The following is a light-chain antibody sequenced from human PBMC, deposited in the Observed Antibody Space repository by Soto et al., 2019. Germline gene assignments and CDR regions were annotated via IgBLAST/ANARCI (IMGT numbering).Light chain of an antibody. CDR3: SSYTSSRTLV. CDR2: EVS. Sequence: QSALTQPASVSGSPGQSITISCTGTSSDVGGYNYVSWYQQHPGKAPKLMIYEVSDRPLVISNRFSGSKSGNTASLTISGLQAEDEAAYYCSSYTSSRTLVFGRGTKLTVL. CDR1: SSDVGGYNY. V-gene: IGLV2-14*01. J-gene: IGLJ3*02.